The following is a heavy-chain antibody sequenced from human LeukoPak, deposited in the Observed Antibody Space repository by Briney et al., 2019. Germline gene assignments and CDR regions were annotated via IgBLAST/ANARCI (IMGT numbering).Heavy chain of an antibody. CDR3: ATYTVVTEFSDY. D-gene: IGHD2-15*01. V-gene: IGHV3-21*01. Sequence: GGSLRLSCAAPGFAFSSYSMNWVRQAPGKGLEWVSSISSSSSYIYYADSVKGRFTISRDNAKNSLYLQMNSLRAEDTAVYYCATYTVVTEFSDYWGQGTLVTVSS. CDR1: GFAFSSYS. CDR2: ISSSSSYI. J-gene: IGHJ4*02.